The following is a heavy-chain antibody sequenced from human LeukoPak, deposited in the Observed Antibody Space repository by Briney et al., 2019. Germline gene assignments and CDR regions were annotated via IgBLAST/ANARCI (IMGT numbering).Heavy chain of an antibody. CDR2: IYYSGST. CDR3: ARQRLLWFGESNSGFDY. Sequence: PSDTLSLTCTVSGGSISSYYWNWIRQPPGKGLEWIGYIYYSGSTDYNPSLKSRVSMSVDTSKNQFSLKLSSVTATDTAVYYCARQRLLWFGESNSGFDYWGQGTLVTVSS. CDR1: GGSISSYY. V-gene: IGHV4-59*08. D-gene: IGHD3-10*01. J-gene: IGHJ4*02.